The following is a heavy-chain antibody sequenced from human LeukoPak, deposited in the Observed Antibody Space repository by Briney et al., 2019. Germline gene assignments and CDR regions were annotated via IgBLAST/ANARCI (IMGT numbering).Heavy chain of an antibody. J-gene: IGHJ3*01. Sequence: PGGPLRLSCVASGFTFSNYQMNWVRQAPGKGLEWVSYIAKTGTTFFYADSVKGRFTISRDNVKNLLYLQMNSLRTEDTAVYYCARGILSGPPLDAFDFWGQGTMVTVS. CDR3: ARGILSGPPLDAFDF. V-gene: IGHV3-48*03. CDR1: GFTFSNYQ. CDR2: IAKTGTTF.